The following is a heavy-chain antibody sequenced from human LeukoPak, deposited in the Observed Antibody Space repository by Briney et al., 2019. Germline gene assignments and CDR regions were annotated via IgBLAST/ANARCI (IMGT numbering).Heavy chain of an antibody. CDR1: GYSISSGYY. V-gene: IGHV4-38-2*01. J-gene: IGHJ6*03. CDR2: IYHSGST. CDR3: ASVRVEMATSYYYYYYTDV. Sequence: SETLSLTCAVSGYSISSGYYWGWIRQPPGKGLEWIGSIYHSGSTYYNPSLKSRVTISVDTSKNQFSLKLSSVTAADTAVYYCASVRVEMATSYYYYYYTDVWGKGTTVTVSS. D-gene: IGHD5-24*01.